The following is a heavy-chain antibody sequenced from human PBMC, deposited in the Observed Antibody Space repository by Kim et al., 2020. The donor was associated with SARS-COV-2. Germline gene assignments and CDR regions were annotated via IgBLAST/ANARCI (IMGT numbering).Heavy chain of an antibody. CDR3: ARSPASRLSITMIVVVTPGALDI. D-gene: IGHD3-22*01. CDR1: GGSISSYY. V-gene: IGHV4-59*08. CDR2: IYYSGST. Sequence: SETLSLTCTVSGGSISSYYWSWIRQPPGKGLEWIGYIYYSGSTNYNPSLKSRVTISVDTSKNQFSLKLSSVTAADTAVYYCARSPASRLSITMIVVVTPGALDIWGQGTMVTVSS. J-gene: IGHJ3*02.